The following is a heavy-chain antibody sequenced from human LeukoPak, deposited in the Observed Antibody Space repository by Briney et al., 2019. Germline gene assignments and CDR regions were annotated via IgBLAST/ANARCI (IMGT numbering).Heavy chain of an antibody. V-gene: IGHV1-69*13. Sequence: GASVKVSCKASGGTFSSYSISWVRQAPGQGLEWMGGIIPIFDTADYAQKFQGRVTITADESTSTAYMELSSLRSEDTAVYYCARDKVGGYFDWSYYYYGMDVWGQGTTVTVSS. CDR1: GGTFSSYS. J-gene: IGHJ6*02. D-gene: IGHD3-9*01. CDR2: IIPIFDTA. CDR3: ARDKVGGYFDWSYYYYGMDV.